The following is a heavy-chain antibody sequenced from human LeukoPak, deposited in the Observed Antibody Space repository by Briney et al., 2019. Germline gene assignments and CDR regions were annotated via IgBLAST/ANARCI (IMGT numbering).Heavy chain of an antibody. J-gene: IGHJ4*02. CDR3: ARGRDYGGNRYYFDY. D-gene: IGHD4-23*01. CDR1: GGSIYSPIYH. V-gene: IGHV4-39*01. CDR2: FYYGGST. Sequence: PSETLSLTCTVSGGSIYSPIYHWGWVRQPPGKGLEWIGSFYYGGSTYYNSSLMSRVTVFVDPSKNLFSLKLSSVTASDTAVYYCARGRDYGGNRYYFDYWGQGTLVTVSS.